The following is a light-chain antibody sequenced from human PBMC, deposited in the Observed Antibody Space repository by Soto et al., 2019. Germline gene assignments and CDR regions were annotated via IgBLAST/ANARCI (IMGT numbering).Light chain of an antibody. CDR2: AAS. CDR3: QQLNSYSALT. J-gene: IGKJ4*01. Sequence: IQLTQSPSSLSASVGDRVTITCRASQGISSYLAWYQQKPGKAPKLLIYAASTLQSGVPSRLSGSGSGTDFTLTISSLQPEDFATFYCQQLNSYSALTFGGGTKVEIK. V-gene: IGKV1-9*01. CDR1: QGISSY.